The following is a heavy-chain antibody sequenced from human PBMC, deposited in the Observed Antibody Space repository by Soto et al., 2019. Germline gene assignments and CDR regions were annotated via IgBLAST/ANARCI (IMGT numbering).Heavy chain of an antibody. CDR1: GGSISSSSYY. CDR3: ARGQRFSDWFDP. V-gene: IGHV4-39*07. Sequence: TSETLSLTCTVSGGSISSSSYYWGWIRQPPGKGLEWIGRIYSSGSTNYNPSLKSRVTISLDTSMNYFSLRLSSVTAADTAVYYCARGQRFSDWFDPWGQGTLVTV. D-gene: IGHD3-3*01. CDR2: IYSSGST. J-gene: IGHJ5*02.